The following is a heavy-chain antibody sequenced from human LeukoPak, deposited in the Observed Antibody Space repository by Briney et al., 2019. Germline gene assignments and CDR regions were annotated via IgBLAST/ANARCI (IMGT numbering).Heavy chain of an antibody. CDR1: GGSISSSNW. CDR3: TRDHGDYDFGY. CDR2: IYTSGSP. Sequence: SETLSLTCAVSGGSISSSNWWSWVRQPPGKGPEWIGRIYTSGSPNYNPSLKSRVTMSVDTSKNQFSLKLSSVTAADTAVYYCTRDHGDYDFGYWGQGTLVTVSS. D-gene: IGHD4-17*01. J-gene: IGHJ4*02. V-gene: IGHV4-4*02.